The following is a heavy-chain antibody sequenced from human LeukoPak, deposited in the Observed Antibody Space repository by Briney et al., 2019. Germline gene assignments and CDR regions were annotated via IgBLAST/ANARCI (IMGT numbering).Heavy chain of an antibody. CDR2: IYYSGST. Sequence: PSETLSLTCTVSGYSLSSAYYWGWIRQPPGKGLEWIGYIYYSGSTNYNPSLKSRVTISVDKSNNQFSLNLSSVTAADTAVYYCAKSNAWDWFDPWGQGTLVTVSS. D-gene: IGHD4-11*01. J-gene: IGHJ5*02. CDR1: GYSLSSAYY. V-gene: IGHV4-61*05. CDR3: AKSNAWDWFDP.